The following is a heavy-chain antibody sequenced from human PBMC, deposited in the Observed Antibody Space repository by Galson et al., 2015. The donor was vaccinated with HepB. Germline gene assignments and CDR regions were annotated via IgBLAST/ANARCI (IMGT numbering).Heavy chain of an antibody. CDR1: GYTFTSYG. CDR2: ISAYNGNT. CDR3: ARDYSSSSRGGDY. D-gene: IGHD6-6*01. J-gene: IGHJ4*02. Sequence: SVKVSCKASGYTFTSYGISWVRQAPGQGLEWMGWISAYNGNTNYAQKLQGRVTMTTDTSTSTGSMELRSLRSDDTAVYYCARDYSSSSRGGDYWGQGTLVTVPS. V-gene: IGHV1-18*04.